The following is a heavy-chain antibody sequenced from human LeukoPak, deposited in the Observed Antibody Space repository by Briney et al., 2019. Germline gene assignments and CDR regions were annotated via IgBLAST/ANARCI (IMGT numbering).Heavy chain of an antibody. Sequence: ASVKVSCKASGYTFTSYAMNWVRQAPGQRPEWMGWINAGNGNTKYSQKFQGRVTITRDTSASTAYMELSSLRSEDTAVYYCARVGDSSGPFDYWGQGTLVTVSS. J-gene: IGHJ4*02. CDR1: GYTFTSYA. CDR2: INAGNGNT. D-gene: IGHD3-22*01. CDR3: ARVGDSSGPFDY. V-gene: IGHV1-3*01.